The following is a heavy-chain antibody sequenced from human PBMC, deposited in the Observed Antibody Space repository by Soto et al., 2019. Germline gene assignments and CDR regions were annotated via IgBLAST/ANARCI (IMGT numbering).Heavy chain of an antibody. CDR3: ARDTHVDYYYYYYGMDV. D-gene: IGHD2-21*01. J-gene: IGHJ6*02. CDR2: IKQDGSEK. Sequence: PAGSLTPSSPPSGFTPSSYWTSCVRPAPGKGLEWVANIKQDGSEKYYVDSVKGRFTISRDNAKNSLYLQMNSLRAEDTAVYYCARDTHVDYYYYYYGMDVWGQGTTVTVSS. CDR1: GFTPSSYW. V-gene: IGHV3-7*01.